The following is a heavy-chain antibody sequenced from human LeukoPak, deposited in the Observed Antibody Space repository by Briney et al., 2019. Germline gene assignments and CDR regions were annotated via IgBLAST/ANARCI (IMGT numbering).Heavy chain of an antibody. J-gene: IGHJ4*02. V-gene: IGHV4-4*07. Sequence: SETLSLTCTVSGGSISSYYWSWIRQPAGKGLEWIGRIYTSGSTNYNPSLKSRVTMSVDTSKNQFSLKLSSVTAADTAVYYCARDVRDSSGYYLRIFAYWGQGNLVTVSS. D-gene: IGHD3-22*01. CDR3: ARDVRDSSGYYLRIFAY. CDR1: GGSISSYY. CDR2: IYTSGST.